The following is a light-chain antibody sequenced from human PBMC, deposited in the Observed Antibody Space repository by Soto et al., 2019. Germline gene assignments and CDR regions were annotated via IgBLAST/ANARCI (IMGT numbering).Light chain of an antibody. CDR3: QQPNNWPYT. CDR2: GAS. CDR1: QTVRDN. Sequence: EIVMTHSPATLSVSPGDRATLSCRASQTVRDNLAWYQQKPGQAPRLLIYGASTRATGIPARFSGSGSGTEFPLTIVSLQSEDFALSCCQQPNNWPYTFAQGTKLEI. J-gene: IGKJ2*01. V-gene: IGKV3-15*01.